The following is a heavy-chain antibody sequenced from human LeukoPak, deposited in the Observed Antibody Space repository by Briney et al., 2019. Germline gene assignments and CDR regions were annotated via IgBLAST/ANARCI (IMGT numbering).Heavy chain of an antibody. CDR1: GFTFSSYA. D-gene: IGHD3-16*02. CDR2: ISGSGGST. J-gene: IGHJ6*02. CDR3: AKDPIGGVIVYYYYGMDV. V-gene: IGHV3-23*01. Sequence: GGSLRLSCAASGFTFSSYAMSWVRQAPGKGLEWVSAISGSGGSTYYADSVKGRFTISRDNSKNTLYLQMNSLRAEDTAVYYCAKDPIGGVIVYYYYGMDVWGQGTTVTVSS.